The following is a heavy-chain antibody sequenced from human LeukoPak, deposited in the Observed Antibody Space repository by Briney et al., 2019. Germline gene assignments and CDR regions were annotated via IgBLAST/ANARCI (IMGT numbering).Heavy chain of an antibody. V-gene: IGHV4-39*07. J-gene: IGHJ4*02. CDR2: IYYSGST. Sequence: SETLSLTCTVSGGSISSSSYYWGWIRQPPGKGLEWIGSIYYSGSTYYNPSLKSRVTISVDTSKNQFSLKLSSVTAADTAVYYCARFGNYDFWSGYRDFDYWGQGTLVTVSS. CDR1: GGSISSSSYY. D-gene: IGHD3-3*01. CDR3: ARFGNYDFWSGYRDFDY.